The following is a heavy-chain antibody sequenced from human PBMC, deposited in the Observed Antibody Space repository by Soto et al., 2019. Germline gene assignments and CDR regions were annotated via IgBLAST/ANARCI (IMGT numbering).Heavy chain of an antibody. CDR2: ISWDGGST. V-gene: IGHV3-43*01. D-gene: IGHD4-17*01. J-gene: IGHJ6*02. Sequence: DVQLVESGGVVVQPGGSLRLSCAASGFTFDDYTMHWVRQAPGKGLEWVSLISWDGGSTYYADSVKGRFTISRDNSKNSLYLQMNSLRTEDTALYYCAKGGYTVTTGDYYGMDVWGQGTTVTVSS. CDR3: AKGGYTVTTGDYYGMDV. CDR1: GFTFDDYT.